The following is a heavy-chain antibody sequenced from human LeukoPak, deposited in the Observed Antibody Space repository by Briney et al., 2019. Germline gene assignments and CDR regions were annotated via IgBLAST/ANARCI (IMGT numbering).Heavy chain of an antibody. Sequence: GESLKISCKGSGYSFTSYWIGWVRQMPGKGLEWMGIIYPGDSETRYSPSFQGQVTISADKSISTAYLQWSSLKASDTAMYYCAGSKYYDFWSGYYPPGYWSQGTLVTVSS. V-gene: IGHV5-51*01. J-gene: IGHJ4*02. CDR1: GYSFTSYW. CDR2: IYPGDSET. D-gene: IGHD3-3*01. CDR3: AGSKYYDFWSGYYPPGY.